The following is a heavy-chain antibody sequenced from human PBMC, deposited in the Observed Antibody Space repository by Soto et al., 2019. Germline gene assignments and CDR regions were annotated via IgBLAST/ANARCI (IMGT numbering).Heavy chain of an antibody. Sequence: ASVKVSCKAFGYTFTSYAMHWVRQAPGQRLEWMGWINAGNGNTKYSQKFQGRVTITRDTSASTAYMELSSLRSEDTAVYYCARGGSLYWYFDLWGRGTLVNVSS. CDR2: INAGNGNT. D-gene: IGHD1-26*01. CDR1: GYTFTSYA. CDR3: ARGGSLYWYFDL. J-gene: IGHJ2*01. V-gene: IGHV1-3*01.